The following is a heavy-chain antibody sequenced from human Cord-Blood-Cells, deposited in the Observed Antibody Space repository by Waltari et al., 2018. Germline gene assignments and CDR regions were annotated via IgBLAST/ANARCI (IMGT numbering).Heavy chain of an antibody. D-gene: IGHD3-3*01. V-gene: IGHV1-24*01. Sequence: QVQLVQSGAEVKKPGASVKVSCKVFGYTLTELSMHWVRQAPGKGLEWMGGFDPEDGETIYAQKFQGRVTMTEDTSTDTAYMGLSSLRSEDTAVYYCATLGDYDFWSGIFDYWGQGTLVTVSS. CDR2: FDPEDGET. J-gene: IGHJ4*02. CDR1: GYTLTELS. CDR3: ATLGDYDFWSGIFDY.